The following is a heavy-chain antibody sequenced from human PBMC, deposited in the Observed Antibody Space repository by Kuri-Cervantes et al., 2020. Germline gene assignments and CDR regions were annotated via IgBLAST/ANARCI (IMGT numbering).Heavy chain of an antibody. CDR3: ARTETTSRVGMTTVTTNDY. CDR1: GYTFSNYG. D-gene: IGHD4-11*01. V-gene: IGHV1-18*01. J-gene: IGHJ4*02. CDR2: ISGYNGYT. Sequence: ASVKVSCKTSGYTFSNYGISWVRQAPGQGLEWMGWISGYNGYTKYAQRLQGRVTMTTDTSRNTAYMELRSLRADDTAVYYCARTETTSRVGMTTVTTNDYWGQGTLVTVSS.